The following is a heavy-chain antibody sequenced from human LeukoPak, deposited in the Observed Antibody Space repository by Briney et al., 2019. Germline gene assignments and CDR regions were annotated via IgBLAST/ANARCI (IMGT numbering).Heavy chain of an antibody. CDR2: INHSGST. CDR1: GFTFSRYW. Sequence: GSPRLSCAASGFTFSRYWMSWIRQPPGKGLEWIGEINHSGSTNYNPSLKSRVTISVDTSKNQFSLKLSSVTAADTAVYYCARYRGLGSGSYYRDYFDYWGQGTLVTVSS. D-gene: IGHD3-10*01. CDR3: ARYRGLGSGSYYRDYFDY. J-gene: IGHJ4*02. V-gene: IGHV4-34*01.